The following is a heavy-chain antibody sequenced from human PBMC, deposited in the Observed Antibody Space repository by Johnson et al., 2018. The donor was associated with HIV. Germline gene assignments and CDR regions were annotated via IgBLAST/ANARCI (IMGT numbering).Heavy chain of an antibody. V-gene: IGHV3-30*02. CDR1: GFTFSSYG. CDR3: APRGRVGGSYGDAFDI. Sequence: VPLVESGGGVVQPGGSLRLSCAASGFTFSSYGMHWVRQAPGKGLEWVAFIRYDGSNKYSADSVTGRFTLSRDNSKNTLYLQMNSLRAEDTAVYYCAPRGRVGGSYGDAFDIWGRGTMVTVSS. CDR2: IRYDGSNK. J-gene: IGHJ3*02. D-gene: IGHD1-26*01.